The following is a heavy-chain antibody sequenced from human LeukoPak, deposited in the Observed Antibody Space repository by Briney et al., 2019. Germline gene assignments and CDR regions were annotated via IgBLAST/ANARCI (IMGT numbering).Heavy chain of an antibody. Sequence: GGSLRLSCAASGFMLGTYWMTWVRQAPGKGLEWVANIRQDGYEINYVGSVKGRFTISRDNAQSSVYLQMNSLRAEDTAVYYCAREIVDYSDHKSYFDNWGQGTLVTVSS. V-gene: IGHV3-7*01. CDR1: GFMLGTYW. J-gene: IGHJ4*02. D-gene: IGHD4-17*01. CDR3: AREIVDYSDHKSYFDN. CDR2: IRQDGYEI.